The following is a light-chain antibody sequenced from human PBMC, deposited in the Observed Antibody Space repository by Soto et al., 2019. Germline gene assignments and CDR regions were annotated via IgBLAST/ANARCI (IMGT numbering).Light chain of an antibody. CDR2: DAS. J-gene: IGKJ1*01. Sequence: DIPMTQSPSTLSASLGDRVTITCRASQGISRWLAWYQQRPGKAPKLLIYDASTLHSGVSSRFSGSGSGTEFTLTISSLQPNVSATYYCQHYTPYWTFGQGTKVEIK. CDR1: QGISRW. CDR3: QHYTPYWT. V-gene: IGKV1-5*01.